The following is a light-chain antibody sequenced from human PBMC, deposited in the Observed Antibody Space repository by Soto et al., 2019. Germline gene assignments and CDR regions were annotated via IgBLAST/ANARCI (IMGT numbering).Light chain of an antibody. CDR2: KVS. J-gene: IGKJ2*01. Sequence: DVVLTQSPLSLPVTLGQPASISCRSSQSLVHSDGIFYLYWFQQRPGQSPRRLIYKVSNRDYGVPDRFSGSGSGTDFTLEISRVEAEDVGVYYCMQGSHWPYTFGQGTKLEIK. V-gene: IGKV2-30*02. CDR1: QSLVHSDGIFY. CDR3: MQGSHWPYT.